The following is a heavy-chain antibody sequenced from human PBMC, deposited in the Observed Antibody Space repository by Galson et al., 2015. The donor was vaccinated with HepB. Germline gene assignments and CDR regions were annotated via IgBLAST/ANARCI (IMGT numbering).Heavy chain of an antibody. CDR1: GSSFTSYW. CDR2: IDPSDSYT. CDR3: ARQGGDYLVEFAFDI. Sequence: QSGAEVKKPGESLRISCKGSGSSFTSYWISWVRQMPGKGLEWMGRIDPSDSYTNYSPSFQGHVTISADKSISTAYLQWSSLKASDTAMYYCARQGGDYLVEFAFDIWGQGTMVTVSS. J-gene: IGHJ3*02. D-gene: IGHD4-17*01. V-gene: IGHV5-10-1*01.